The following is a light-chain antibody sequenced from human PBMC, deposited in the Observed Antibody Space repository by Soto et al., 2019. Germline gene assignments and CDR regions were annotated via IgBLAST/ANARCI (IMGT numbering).Light chain of an antibody. CDR2: DDS. J-gene: IGLJ2*01. Sequence: SYELTQPPSVSLAPGQTARITCGGNNIESKSVHWYQQKPGQAPVLVVYDDSDRPSGIPERFSGSSSGNTATLTISRVEAGDEADYFCQVWDTTTTHRVFGGGTKVPVL. V-gene: IGLV3-21*02. CDR1: NIESKS. CDR3: QVWDTTTTHRV.